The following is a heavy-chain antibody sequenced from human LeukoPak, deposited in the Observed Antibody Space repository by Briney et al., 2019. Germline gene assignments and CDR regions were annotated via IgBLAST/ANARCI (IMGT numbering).Heavy chain of an antibody. Sequence: PGRSLRLSCAASGFTFDNYAMHWVRQAPGEGLEWVSGISWNSDDMGYADSVKGRFTISRDNAKNSLYLQMNSLRPEDTALYYCASATATLARFDYWGQGTLVTVSS. J-gene: IGHJ4*02. CDR2: ISWNSDDM. CDR1: GFTFDNYA. V-gene: IGHV3-9*01. CDR3: ASATATLARFDY. D-gene: IGHD2-15*01.